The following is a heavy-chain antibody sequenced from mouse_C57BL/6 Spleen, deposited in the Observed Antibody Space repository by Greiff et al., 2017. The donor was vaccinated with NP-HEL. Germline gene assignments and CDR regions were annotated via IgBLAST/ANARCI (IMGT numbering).Heavy chain of an antibody. Sequence: EVMLVESGGGLVKPGGSLKLSCAASGFTFSDYGMHWVRQAPEKGLEWVAYISSGSSTIYYADTVKGRFTISRDNANNTLFLQMTSLRSEDTAMYYCARTGTAWFAYWGQGTLVTVSA. CDR1: GFTFSDYG. CDR2: ISSGSSTI. J-gene: IGHJ3*01. CDR3: ARTGTAWFAY. D-gene: IGHD4-1*01. V-gene: IGHV5-17*01.